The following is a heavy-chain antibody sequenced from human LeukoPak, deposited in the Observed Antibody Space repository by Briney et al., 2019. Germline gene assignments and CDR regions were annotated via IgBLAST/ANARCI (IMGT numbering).Heavy chain of an antibody. CDR1: GYNFITYW. V-gene: IGHV5-51*01. Sequence: GESLKISCKGSGYNFITYWIGWVRQMPGKGLEWMGIIYPSNSDTRYSPSFQGQVTFSADKSTSTAYLQWSSLKASDTAMYYCARHRVDSSSPRGMDVWGQGTTVTVSS. D-gene: IGHD6-13*01. CDR2: IYPSNSDT. J-gene: IGHJ6*02. CDR3: ARHRVDSSSPRGMDV.